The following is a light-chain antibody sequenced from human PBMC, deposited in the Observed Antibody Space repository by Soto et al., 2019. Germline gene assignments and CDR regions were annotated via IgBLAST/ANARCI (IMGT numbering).Light chain of an antibody. J-gene: IGLJ2*01. Sequence: QSVLTQPPSVAGAPGQRVTISCTGSSSNIGAGYDVHWYQQLPGTAPKLLIYGNSNRPSGVPDRFSGSKSGTSASLAITGLQAEDEADDYCQSYDSSLSAQGVFGGGTKVTVL. V-gene: IGLV1-40*01. CDR2: GNS. CDR3: QSYDSSLSAQGV. CDR1: SSNIGAGYD.